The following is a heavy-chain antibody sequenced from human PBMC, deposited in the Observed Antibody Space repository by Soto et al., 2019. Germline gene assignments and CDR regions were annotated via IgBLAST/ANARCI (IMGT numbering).Heavy chain of an antibody. V-gene: IGHV4-39*01. CDR2: IHYSGST. CDR3: ARTYYDFWSGPRGWFDP. D-gene: IGHD3-3*01. J-gene: IGHJ5*02. CDR1: GGSISSSSYY. Sequence: PSETLSLTCTVSGGSISSSSYYWGWIRQPPGKGLEWIGSIHYSGSTYYNPSLKSRVTISVDTSKNQFSLKLSSVTAADTAVYYCARTYYDFWSGPRGWFDPWGQGTLVTVSS.